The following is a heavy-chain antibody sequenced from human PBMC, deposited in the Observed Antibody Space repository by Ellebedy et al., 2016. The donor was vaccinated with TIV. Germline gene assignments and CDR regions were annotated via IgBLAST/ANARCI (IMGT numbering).Heavy chain of an antibody. D-gene: IGHD3-10*01. CDR3: AQDDHGSYPN. Sequence: GGSLRLSXAASGFTFHDHGMHWVRQVPGEGLEWVAGISWNSAAIGYAHSVKGRFTISRDDAKRSLFLQMNSLRPEDTAFYFCAQDDHGSYPNWGQGTLVTVSS. CDR2: ISWNSAAI. CDR1: GFTFHDHG. J-gene: IGHJ4*02. V-gene: IGHV3-9*01.